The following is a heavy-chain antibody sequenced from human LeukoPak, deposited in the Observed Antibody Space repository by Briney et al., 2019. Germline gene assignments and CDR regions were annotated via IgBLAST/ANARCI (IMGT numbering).Heavy chain of an antibody. J-gene: IGHJ4*02. D-gene: IGHD2-2*01. Sequence: ASVKVSCKASGYTFTSYYMHWVRQAPGQGLEWKGIINTSGGSTSYAQKFQGRVTMTRDTSTSTVYMELSSLRSEDTAVYYCARDSSTSCYDYWGQGTLVTVSS. CDR2: INTSGGST. V-gene: IGHV1-46*01. CDR1: GYTFTSYY. CDR3: ARDSSTSCYDY.